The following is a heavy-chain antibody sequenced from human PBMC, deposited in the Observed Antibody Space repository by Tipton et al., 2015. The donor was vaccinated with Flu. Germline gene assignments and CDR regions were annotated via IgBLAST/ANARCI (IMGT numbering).Heavy chain of an antibody. Sequence: TLSLTCTVSAYSISSGYYWGWIRQPPGKGLEWIGSIYHSGSTNYKPSLKSRVTMSIDTSNNQFSLKLSSVTAADTAVYYCARGDCCSTSCLDSWGQGTLVTVSS. CDR3: ARGDCCSTSCLDS. CDR1: AYSISSGYY. D-gene: IGHD2-2*01. J-gene: IGHJ5*01. V-gene: IGHV4-38-2*02. CDR2: IYHSGST.